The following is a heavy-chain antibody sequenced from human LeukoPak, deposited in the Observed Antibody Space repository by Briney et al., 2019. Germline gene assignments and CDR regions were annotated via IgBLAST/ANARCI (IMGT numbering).Heavy chain of an antibody. J-gene: IGHJ4*02. V-gene: IGHV3-66*01. D-gene: IGHD2-15*01. CDR1: GFTVSSNY. Sequence: PGGSLRLSCAASGFTVSSNYMSWVRQAPGKGLEWVSVIYSGGSTYYADSVKGRFTISRDNAKNSLYLQMNSLRAEDTAVYYCARFSKGNCSGGSCYRYKYYFDYWGQGTLVTVSS. CDR3: ARFSKGNCSGGSCYRYKYYFDY. CDR2: IYSGGST.